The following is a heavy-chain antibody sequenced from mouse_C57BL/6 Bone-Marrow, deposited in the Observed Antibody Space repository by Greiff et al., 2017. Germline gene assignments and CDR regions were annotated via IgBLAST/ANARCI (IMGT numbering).Heavy chain of an antibody. CDR3: ARYKGYGSSPPFAY. V-gene: IGHV7-3*01. CDR1: GFTFTDYY. CDR2: IRNKANGYTT. D-gene: IGHD1-1*01. Sequence: EVHLVESGGGLVQPGGSLSLSCAASGFTFTDYYMSWVRQPPGKALEWLGFIRNKANGYTTEYSASVKGRFTISRDTSQSILYLQVTALRAEDSATYYCARYKGYGSSPPFAYWGQGTLVTVSA. J-gene: IGHJ3*01.